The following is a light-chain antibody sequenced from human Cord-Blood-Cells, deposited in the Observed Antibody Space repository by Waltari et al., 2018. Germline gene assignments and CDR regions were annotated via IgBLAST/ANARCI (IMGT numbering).Light chain of an antibody. CDR2: GAS. J-gene: IGKJ2*01. V-gene: IGKV3-15*01. CDR3: QQYNNWPPMYT. Sequence: EIVMTQPPPTLSVSPGERATLSCRPSQSVSSNLAWYQQKPGQAPRLLIYGASTRATGIPARFSGSGSGTEFTLTISSLQSEDFAVYYCQQYNNWPPMYTFGQGTKLEIK. CDR1: QSVSSN.